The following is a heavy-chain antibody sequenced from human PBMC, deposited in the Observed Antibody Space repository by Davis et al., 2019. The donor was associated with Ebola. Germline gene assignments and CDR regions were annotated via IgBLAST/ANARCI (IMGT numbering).Heavy chain of an antibody. CDR2: INPHGGGT. D-gene: IGHD6-13*01. J-gene: IGHJ3*02. V-gene: IGHV1-2*02. Sequence: ASVKVSCKASGYTFIGYYIHWVRQAPGQGLEWMGWINPHGGGTKYAQRFQDGVNLTRDMSISTAYMDLGRLKSDDTAVYYCARGRSSSRWAFDIWGQGTMVTVSS. CDR1: GYTFIGYY. CDR3: ARGRSSSRWAFDI.